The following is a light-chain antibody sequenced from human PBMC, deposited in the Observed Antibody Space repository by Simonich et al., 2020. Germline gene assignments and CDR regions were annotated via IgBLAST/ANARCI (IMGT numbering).Light chain of an antibody. V-gene: IGKV3-15*01. CDR3: QQYNNWPRRT. CDR1: QRVSST. J-gene: IGKJ1*01. Sequence: EIVMTHSPATLSLSPGEKATLSCRSSQRVSSTLAWYQQKPGQSPSLLLYGASTRATGIPARFSGSGSGTEFTLTISSMQSEDFAVYYCQQYNNWPRRTFGQGTKVEIK. CDR2: GAS.